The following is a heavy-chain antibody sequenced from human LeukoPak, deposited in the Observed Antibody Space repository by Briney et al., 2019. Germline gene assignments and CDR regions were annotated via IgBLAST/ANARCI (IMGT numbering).Heavy chain of an antibody. Sequence: SETLSLTCTVSGGSISSGSYYWSWIRQPAGKGLEWIGRIYTSGSTNYNPSLKSRVTMSVDTSKNQFSLKLSSVTAADTAVYYCARAFFGYSSSAVGDWGQGTLVTVSS. V-gene: IGHV4-61*02. J-gene: IGHJ4*02. D-gene: IGHD6-6*01. CDR3: ARAFFGYSSSAVGD. CDR1: GGSISSGSYY. CDR2: IYTSGST.